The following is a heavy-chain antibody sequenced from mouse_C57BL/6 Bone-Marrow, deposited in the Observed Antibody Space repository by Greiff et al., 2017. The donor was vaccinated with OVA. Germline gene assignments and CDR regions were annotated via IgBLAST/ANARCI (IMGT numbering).Heavy chain of an antibody. D-gene: IGHD1-3*01. CDR1: GFNIKDYY. V-gene: IGHV14-2*01. Sequence: DVKLVESGAELVKPGASVKLSCTASGFNIKDYYMHWVKQRTEQGLEWIGRIDPEDGETKYAPKFQGKATITADTSSNTAYLQLSSLTSEDTAVYYCAEALGSSYAMDYWGQGTSVTVSS. CDR2: IDPEDGET. J-gene: IGHJ4*01. CDR3: AEALGSSYAMDY.